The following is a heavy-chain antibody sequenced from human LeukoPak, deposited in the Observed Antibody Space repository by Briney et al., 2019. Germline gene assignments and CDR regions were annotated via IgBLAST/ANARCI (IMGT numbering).Heavy chain of an antibody. CDR1: GFTFSSYW. CDR2: INSDGSST. CDR3: AREPPLIVGTDIDY. Sequence: GGSLRLSCAASGFTFSSYWMHWVRQAPGKGLVWVSRINSDGSSTTYADSVKGRFTISRDNAKNTLYLQMNSLRAEDTAVYYCAREPPLIVGTDIDYWGQGTLVTVSS. D-gene: IGHD1-26*01. V-gene: IGHV3-74*01. J-gene: IGHJ4*02.